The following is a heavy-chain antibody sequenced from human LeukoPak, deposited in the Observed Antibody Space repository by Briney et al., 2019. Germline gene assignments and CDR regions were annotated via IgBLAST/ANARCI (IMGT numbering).Heavy chain of an antibody. V-gene: IGHV4-59*01. Sequence: SETLSLTCAVSGGSISSYYWSWIRQPPGKGLEWIGFIYYSGSTNYNPSLESRVTISVDTSKRQFSLKLRSVTAADTAVYYCARPQRGYYTYGGFDIWGQGTMVTVS. CDR2: IYYSGST. J-gene: IGHJ3*02. D-gene: IGHD3-3*01. CDR1: GGSISSYY. CDR3: ARPQRGYYTYGGFDI.